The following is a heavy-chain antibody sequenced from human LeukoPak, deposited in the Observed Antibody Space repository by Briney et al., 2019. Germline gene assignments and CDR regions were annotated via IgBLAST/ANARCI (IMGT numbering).Heavy chain of an antibody. V-gene: IGHV3-23*01. CDR2: ISGSSSHT. D-gene: IGHD4/OR15-4a*01. CDR3: AKEHDYSNAAPEGGFDS. J-gene: IGHJ4*02. Sequence: GGCQRPSCAASGFTFSIYAMSWVRQAPGKGLEWVSGISGSSSHTMDADSVRGRFTISRDNTRNTLYLHMNNVRAEDTALYYCAKEHDYSNAAPEGGFDSWGPGTRGTVSS. CDR1: GFTFSIYA.